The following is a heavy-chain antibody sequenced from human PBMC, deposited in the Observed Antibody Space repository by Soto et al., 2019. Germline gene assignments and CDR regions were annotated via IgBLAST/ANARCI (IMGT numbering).Heavy chain of an antibody. J-gene: IGHJ5*02. D-gene: IGHD1-26*01. CDR1: GYTFNSYG. CDR3: ARSSGTSYIWFDP. Sequence: QVQLVQSGAEVKKPGASVKVSCKASGYTFNSYGISWLRQAPGQGLEWMGWISAYDGDTKYAQKFQGRGTMTTDTSTSTANMEVRSLRSDDTAVYYCARSSGTSYIWFDPWGQGTLVTVSS. CDR2: ISAYDGDT. V-gene: IGHV1-18*01.